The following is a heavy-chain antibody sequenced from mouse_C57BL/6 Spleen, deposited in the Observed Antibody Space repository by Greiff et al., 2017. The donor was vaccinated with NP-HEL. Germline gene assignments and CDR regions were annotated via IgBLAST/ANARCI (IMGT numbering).Heavy chain of an antibody. J-gene: IGHJ4*01. CDR1: GYTFTSYG. CDR2: IYPRSGNT. D-gene: IGHD4-1*01. Sequence: QVHVKQSGAELARPGASVKLSCKASGYTFTSYGISWVKQRTGQGLEWIGEIYPRSGNTYYNEKFKGKATLTADKSSSTAYMELRSLTSEDSAVYFCARSANWDGYYAMDYWGQGTSVTVSS. V-gene: IGHV1-81*01. CDR3: ARSANWDGYYAMDY.